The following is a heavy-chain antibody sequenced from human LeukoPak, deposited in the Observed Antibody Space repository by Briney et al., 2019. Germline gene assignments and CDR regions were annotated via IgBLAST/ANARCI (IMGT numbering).Heavy chain of an antibody. D-gene: IGHD3-3*01. J-gene: IGHJ4*02. V-gene: IGHV3-7*01. CDR3: ARMYYDFWSGYYSHFDY. CDR2: IKQDGSEK. Sequence: GGSLRLSCAASGFTFSSYWMSWVRQAPGKGLEWVANIKQDGSEKYYVDSVKGRFTISRDNAKNSLYLQMNSLRAEDTAVYYCARMYYDFWSGYYSHFDYWGQGTLVTVSS. CDR1: GFTFSSYW.